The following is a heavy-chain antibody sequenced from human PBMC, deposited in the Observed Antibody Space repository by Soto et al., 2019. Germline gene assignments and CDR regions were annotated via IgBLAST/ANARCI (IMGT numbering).Heavy chain of an antibody. CDR1: GFTFSSYA. J-gene: IGHJ4*02. Sequence: GGSLRLSCAASGFTFSSYAMHWVRQAPGKGLEWVAVISYDGSNKYYADSVKGRFTISRDNSKNTLYLQMNSLRAEDTAVYYCARGRRDTAMAVDYWGQGTLVTVSS. V-gene: IGHV3-30-3*01. D-gene: IGHD5-18*01. CDR3: ARGRRDTAMAVDY. CDR2: ISYDGSNK.